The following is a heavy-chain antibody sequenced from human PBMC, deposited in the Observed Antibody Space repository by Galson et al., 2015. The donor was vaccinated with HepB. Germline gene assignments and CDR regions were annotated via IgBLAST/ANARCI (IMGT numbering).Heavy chain of an antibody. CDR1: GFIFSSYG. D-gene: IGHD6-13*01. V-gene: IGHV3-30*18. CDR2: ISYDGRNK. Sequence: SLRLSCAASGFIFSSYGMHWVRQAPGKGLEWVAVISYDGRNKYYADSVKGRFTISRDDSKNTLYLQMNSLRAEDTAVYFCVKDLGESSSWVYWGQGTLVTVSS. CDR3: VKDLGESSSWVY. J-gene: IGHJ4*02.